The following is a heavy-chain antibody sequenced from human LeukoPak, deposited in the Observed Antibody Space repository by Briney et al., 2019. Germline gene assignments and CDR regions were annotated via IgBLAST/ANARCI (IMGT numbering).Heavy chain of an antibody. CDR2: MDTSGHT. CDR1: GGSISGCY. V-gene: IGHV4-4*07. CDR3: ARHWSHSVAQFGRSYWFDP. Sequence: SETLSLTCIVSGGSISGCYWSCIRQPAGKGLEWIGHMDTSGHTNYNSSLMSRVTMSVDTSKNQFSLRLTSVTAADTAVYYCARHWSHSVAQFGRSYWFDPWGQGTLVTVSS. D-gene: IGHD2-15*01. J-gene: IGHJ5*02.